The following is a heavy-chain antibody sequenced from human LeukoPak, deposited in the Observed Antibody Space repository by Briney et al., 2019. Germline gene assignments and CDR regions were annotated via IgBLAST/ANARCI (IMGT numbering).Heavy chain of an antibody. Sequence: PGGSLRLSCAALGFTFSTYAMSWVRQAPGKGLEWVSAISGSGGSTYYADSVKGRFTISRDNSKNTLYLQMNSLRAEDTAVYYCATYYYDSSGYFLPFDYWGQGTLVTVSS. CDR2: ISGSGGST. D-gene: IGHD3-22*01. V-gene: IGHV3-23*01. J-gene: IGHJ4*02. CDR3: ATYYYDSSGYFLPFDY. CDR1: GFTFSTYA.